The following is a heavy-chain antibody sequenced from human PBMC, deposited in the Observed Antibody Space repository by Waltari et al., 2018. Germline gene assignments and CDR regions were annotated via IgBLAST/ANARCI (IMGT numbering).Heavy chain of an antibody. CDR3: ARGGYSYVTGYGMDV. CDR1: GYTFTSYD. V-gene: IGHV1-8*01. J-gene: IGHJ6*02. CDR2: MNPNSGTT. Sequence: QVQLVQSGAEGKKPGASVQVSCKASGYTFTSYDINWVRQATGQGLEWMGGMNPNSGTTGYAQKFQGRVTMTRNTSISTAYMELSSLRSDDTAVYYCARGGYSYVTGYGMDVWGQGTTVTVSS. D-gene: IGHD5-18*01.